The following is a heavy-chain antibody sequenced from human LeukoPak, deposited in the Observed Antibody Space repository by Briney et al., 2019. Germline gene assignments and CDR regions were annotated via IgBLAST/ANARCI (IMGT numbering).Heavy chain of an antibody. CDR2: IYYSGST. V-gene: IGHV4-59*01. D-gene: IGHD2-2*01. CDR3: ARSADIVILPAAMAFDP. Sequence: PSETLSLTCIVSGVSISSYYWNWLRQPPGKGLEWIGYIYYSGSTNYNPSLKSRVTISVDTSKNQFSLKLSSVTAADTAVYYCARSADIVILPAAMAFDPGGQGTLVTVSS. CDR1: GVSISSYY. J-gene: IGHJ5*02.